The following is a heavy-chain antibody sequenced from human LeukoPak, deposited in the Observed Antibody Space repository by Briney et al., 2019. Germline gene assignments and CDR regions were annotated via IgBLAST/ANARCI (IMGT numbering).Heavy chain of an antibody. V-gene: IGHV3-7*01. Sequence: GGSLRLSCAASGFTFSSHWMSWVRQAPGQGLEWVANIRQDGNQEKYVDSVKGRFTISRDNAKNSLYLQINSLRAEDTAVYYCARAGDYVFDYWGQGALLIVSS. CDR3: ARAGDYVFDY. D-gene: IGHD3-16*01. J-gene: IGHJ4*02. CDR1: GFTFSSHW. CDR2: IRQDGNQE.